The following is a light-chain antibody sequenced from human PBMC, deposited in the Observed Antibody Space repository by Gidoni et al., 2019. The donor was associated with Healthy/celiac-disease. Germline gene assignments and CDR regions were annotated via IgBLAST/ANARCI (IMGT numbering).Light chain of an antibody. CDR1: QSISSY. Sequence: DIQMTQSPSSLSASVGDRVTITCRASQSISSYLNWYQQKPGKAPKLLIYAASSLQSGVPSRFSGSGSWTDFTLTISILQPEDFATYYCPQSYSTPYTFGQGTKLEIK. CDR3: PQSYSTPYT. V-gene: IGKV1-39*01. J-gene: IGKJ2*01. CDR2: AAS.